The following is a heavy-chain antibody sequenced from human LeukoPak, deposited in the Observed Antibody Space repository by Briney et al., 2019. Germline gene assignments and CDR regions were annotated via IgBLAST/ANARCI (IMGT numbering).Heavy chain of an antibody. V-gene: IGHV4-34*01. CDR3: ASSMTTVTIDY. CDR2: INHSGST. Sequence: TASETLSLTCTVSGGSISSYYWSWIRQPPVKGLEWIGEINHSGSTNYNPSLKSRVTISVDTSKNQFSLKLSSVTAADTAVYYCASSMTTVTIDYWGQGTLVTVSS. D-gene: IGHD4-17*01. CDR1: GGSISSYY. J-gene: IGHJ4*02.